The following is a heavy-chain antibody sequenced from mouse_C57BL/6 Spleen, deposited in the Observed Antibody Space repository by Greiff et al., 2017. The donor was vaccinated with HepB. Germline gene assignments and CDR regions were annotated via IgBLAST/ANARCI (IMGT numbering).Heavy chain of an antibody. CDR1: GYTFTSYW. J-gene: IGHJ1*03. V-gene: IGHV1-64*01. D-gene: IGHD2-3*01. CDR3: ARDDGYYWYFDV. Sequence: QVQLQQPGAELVKPGASVKLSCKASGYTFTSYWMHWVKQRPGQGLEWIGMIHPNSGSTNYNEKFKSKATLTVDKSSSTAYMQLSSLTSEDSAVYYCARDDGYYWYFDVWGTGTTVTVSS. CDR2: IHPNSGST.